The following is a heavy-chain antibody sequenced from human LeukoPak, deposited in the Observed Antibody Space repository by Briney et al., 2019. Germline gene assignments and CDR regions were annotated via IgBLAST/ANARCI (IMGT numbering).Heavy chain of an antibody. CDR1: GGTISSSSYY. J-gene: IGHJ4*02. Sequence: SETLSLTCTVSGGTISSSSYYWGWIRQPPGKGLEWIGSIYYSGSTYYNPSLKSRVTISVDTSKNQFSLKLSSVTAADTAVYHCARDRGDIVATIGLDYWGQGTLFTVSS. D-gene: IGHD5-12*01. CDR3: ARDRGDIVATIGLDY. V-gene: IGHV4-39*07. CDR2: IYYSGST.